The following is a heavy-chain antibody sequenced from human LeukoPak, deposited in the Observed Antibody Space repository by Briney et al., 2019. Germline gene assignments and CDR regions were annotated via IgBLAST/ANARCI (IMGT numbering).Heavy chain of an antibody. CDR2: IIPIFGTA. D-gene: IGHD2-2*02. CDR3: ARSLGYCSSTSCYTLDY. Sequence: SVKVSCKASGGTFSSYAISWVRQAPGQGLEWMGGIIPIFGTANYAQKFQGRVTITADESTSTAYMELSSLRSEDTAVYYCARSLGYCSSTSCYTLDYWGQGTLVTVSS. V-gene: IGHV1-69*01. CDR1: GGTFSSYA. J-gene: IGHJ4*02.